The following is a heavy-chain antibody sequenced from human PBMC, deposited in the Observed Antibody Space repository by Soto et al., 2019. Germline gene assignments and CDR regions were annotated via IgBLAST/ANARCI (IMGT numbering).Heavy chain of an antibody. CDR3: AKAGTHSYSDC. CDR1: GFTFSIYA. CDR2: LSASGDNT. V-gene: IGHV3-23*01. Sequence: GGSLRLSCAASGFTFSIYAMNWVRLAPGKGLEWVSALSASGDNTHYADSVKGRFTISRDNSKNTLYLQMNSLRAEDTAVYYCAKAGTHSYSDCWGQGTLVTVSS. D-gene: IGHD1-1*01. J-gene: IGHJ4*02.